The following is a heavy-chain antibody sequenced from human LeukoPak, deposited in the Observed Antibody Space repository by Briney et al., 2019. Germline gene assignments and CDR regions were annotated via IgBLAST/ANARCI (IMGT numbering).Heavy chain of an antibody. CDR1: GYTFTSYG. CDR2: INPNSGGT. V-gene: IGHV1-2*02. CDR3: ARQQYSYGYIGGGPLDY. D-gene: IGHD5-18*01. Sequence: ASVKVSCKASGYTFTSYGISWVRQAPGQGLEWMGWINPNSGGTNYAQKFQGRVTMTRDTSISTAYMELSRLRSDDTAVYYCARQQYSYGYIGGGPLDYWGQGTLVTVSS. J-gene: IGHJ4*02.